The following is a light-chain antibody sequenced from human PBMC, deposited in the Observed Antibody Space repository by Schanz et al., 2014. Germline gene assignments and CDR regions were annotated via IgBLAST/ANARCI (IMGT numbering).Light chain of an antibody. CDR3: CSYADGSTLI. Sequence: QSALTQPPSASGSPGQSVTISCTGSSSDIGGYNSVSWYQQFPGKAPKLMIYEANKRPSGVSNRFSASKSGNTASLTISGLQAEDEADYYRCSYADGSTLIFGGGTKLTVL. J-gene: IGLJ2*01. CDR1: SSDIGGYNS. V-gene: IGLV2-23*01. CDR2: EAN.